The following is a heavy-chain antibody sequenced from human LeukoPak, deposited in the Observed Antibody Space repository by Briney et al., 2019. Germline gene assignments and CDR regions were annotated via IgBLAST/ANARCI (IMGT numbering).Heavy chain of an antibody. J-gene: IGHJ6*03. D-gene: IGHD3-3*01. CDR2: ISAYNGNT. CDR3: ARSINDFWSGYYGYYYMDV. Sequence: ASVKVSCKASGYTFTSYGISWVRQAPGQGLEWMGWISAYNGNTNYAQKLQGRVTMTTDTSTSTAYMELRSLRSDDTAVYYCARSINDFWSGYYGYYYMDVWGKGNTVTVSS. CDR1: GYTFTSYG. V-gene: IGHV1-18*01.